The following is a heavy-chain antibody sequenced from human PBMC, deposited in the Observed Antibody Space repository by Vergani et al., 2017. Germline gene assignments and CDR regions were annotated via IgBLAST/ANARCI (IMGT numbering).Heavy chain of an antibody. Sequence: QVQLQQWGAGLLKPSETLSLTCAVYGGSFSDYYWSWIRQPPGKGLEWIGEINHSGSTNYNPSLKSRVTISVDTSKNQFSLKLSSVTAADTAVYYCASNRITFGGVMGIFDYWGQGTLVTVSS. CDR1: GGSFSDYY. CDR3: ASNRITFGGVMGIFDY. J-gene: IGHJ4*02. V-gene: IGHV4-34*01. CDR2: INHSGST. D-gene: IGHD3-16*01.